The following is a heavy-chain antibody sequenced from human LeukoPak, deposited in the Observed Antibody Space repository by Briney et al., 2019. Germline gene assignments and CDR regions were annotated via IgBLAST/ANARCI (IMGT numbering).Heavy chain of an antibody. Sequence: GGSLRLSCADSGLSFTDAWMSWVRQAPGKGLEWVGRIKSKGDGETTDYAAPVKGRFTMSRDDSKGMLYLYMNSLKTEDTAVYYCTTDLVFPMIRGVIVYWGRGTLVPVSS. V-gene: IGHV3-15*01. CDR2: IKSKGDGETT. D-gene: IGHD3-10*01. CDR3: TTDLVFPMIRGVIVY. CDR1: GLSFTDAW. J-gene: IGHJ4*02.